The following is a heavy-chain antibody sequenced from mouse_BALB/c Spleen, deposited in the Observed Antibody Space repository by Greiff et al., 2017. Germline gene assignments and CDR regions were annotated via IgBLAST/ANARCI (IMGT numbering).Heavy chain of an antibody. CDR3: ASFGYYRYDPY. CDR2: IDPANGNT. D-gene: IGHD2-14*01. V-gene: IGHV14-3*02. Sequence: VQLQQSGAELVKPGASVKLSCTASGFNIKDTYMHWVKQRPEQGLEWIGRIDPANGNTKYDPKFQGKATITADTSSNTAYLQLSSLTSEDTAVYYCASFGYYRYDPYWGQGTLVTVSA. CDR1: GFNIKDTY. J-gene: IGHJ3*01.